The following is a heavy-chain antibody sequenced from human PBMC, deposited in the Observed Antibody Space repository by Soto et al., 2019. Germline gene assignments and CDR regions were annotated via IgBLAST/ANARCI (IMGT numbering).Heavy chain of an antibody. V-gene: IGHV3-23*01. J-gene: IGHJ4*02. CDR1: GFTFSSYA. D-gene: IGHD3-10*01. Sequence: EVQLLESGGGLVQPGGSLRLSCAASGFTFSSYAMSWVRQAPGKGLEWVSAISGSGGSTYYADSVKGRFTISRDNSKNTLYLQMNSLRAEDTAVYYCAKDLGRSMVRELATRFDYWGQGTLVTVSS. CDR3: AKDLGRSMVRELATRFDY. CDR2: ISGSGGST.